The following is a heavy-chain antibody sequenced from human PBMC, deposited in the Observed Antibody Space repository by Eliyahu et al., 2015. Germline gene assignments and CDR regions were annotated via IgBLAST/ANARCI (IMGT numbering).Heavy chain of an antibody. CDR3: ARVQPTTGTPLAFDM. V-gene: IGHV4-61*02. D-gene: IGHD1-1*01. CDR1: GGSISSSSYY. J-gene: IGHJ3*02. Sequence: QVQLQESGPGLVKPSQTLSLTCTVSGGSISSSSYYWSWIRQPAGKGLEWIGRIYTSRSTNYNPSLKSRVTISVDTSKNQFSLKLSSVTAADTAVYYCARVQPTTGTPLAFDMWGQGTMVTVSS. CDR2: IYTSRST.